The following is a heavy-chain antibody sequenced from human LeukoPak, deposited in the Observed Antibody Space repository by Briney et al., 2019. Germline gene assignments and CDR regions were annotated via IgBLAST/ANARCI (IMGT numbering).Heavy chain of an antibody. J-gene: IGHJ4*02. D-gene: IGHD3-22*01. CDR1: GFTFDDDA. CDR2: ISWNRAFI. Sequence: GRSLRLSCAASGFTFDDDAMHWVRQAPGKGLEWVSGISWNRAFIGYAGSVKGRFTISRDNAKNSLYLQMNSLRTEDTALYYCAKGRGYYSPDYWGQGTLVTVSS. V-gene: IGHV3-9*01. CDR3: AKGRGYYSPDY.